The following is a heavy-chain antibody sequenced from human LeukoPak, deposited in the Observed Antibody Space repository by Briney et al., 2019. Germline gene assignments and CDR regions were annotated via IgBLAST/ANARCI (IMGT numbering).Heavy chain of an antibody. CDR2: INPNSGGT. V-gene: IGHV1-2*02. CDR3: ARGPEYDFWSGYLSYYYYMDV. Sequence: ASVKVSCKASGYTFTGYYMHWVRQAPGQGLEWMGWINPNSGGTNYAQKFQGRVTMTRDTSISTAYMELSRLRSDDTAVYYCARGPEYDFWSGYLSYYYYMDVWGKGTTVTVSS. J-gene: IGHJ6*03. CDR1: GYTFTGYY. D-gene: IGHD3-3*01.